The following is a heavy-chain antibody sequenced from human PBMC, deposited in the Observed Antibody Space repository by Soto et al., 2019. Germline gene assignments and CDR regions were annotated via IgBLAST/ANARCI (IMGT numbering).Heavy chain of an antibody. CDR3: SRSPEVGVRGAY. Sequence: GGSLRLSCTGSGFPFSAYNINWVRQAPGKGLEWVSSITVGSSHIYQPNSMKGRFTISRDDAKNSVYLQIDSLRDEDTALYYCSRSPEVGVRGAYWGQGALVTVSS. V-gene: IGHV3-21*01. D-gene: IGHD3-16*01. J-gene: IGHJ4*02. CDR1: GFPFSAYN. CDR2: ITVGSSHI.